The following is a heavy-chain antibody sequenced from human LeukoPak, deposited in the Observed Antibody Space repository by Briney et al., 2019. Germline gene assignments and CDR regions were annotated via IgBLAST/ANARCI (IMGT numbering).Heavy chain of an antibody. CDR2: IQQDGSEK. J-gene: IGHJ4*02. CDR3: ARGRRSDGSGPPYFDY. D-gene: IGHD6-19*01. V-gene: IGHV3-7*01. CDR1: GFTFTSYW. Sequence: GGSLRLSCAASGFTFTSYWMSWVRQAPGKGLEWVANIQQDGSEKYYVDSVKGRFTISRDNANNSLYLQMNSLRVEDTAVYYCARGRRSDGSGPPYFDYWGQGTLVTVSS.